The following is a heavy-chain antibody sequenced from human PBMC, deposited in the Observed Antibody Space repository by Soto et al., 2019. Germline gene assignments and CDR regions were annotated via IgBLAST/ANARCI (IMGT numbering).Heavy chain of an antibody. V-gene: IGHV1-3*05. D-gene: IGHD2-15*01. CDR1: GYTFTTYA. CDR3: AGDILFDS. J-gene: IGHJ4*02. Sequence: QVQLVQSGAEEKKPGASVKVSCKASGYTFTTYAMHWVRQAPGQRLEWRGWINAGNGNTKYSQKFQGRLTTTRETSASTAYVELGSLRSEDTAVYYCAGDILFDSWGQGTLVTVSS. CDR2: INAGNGNT.